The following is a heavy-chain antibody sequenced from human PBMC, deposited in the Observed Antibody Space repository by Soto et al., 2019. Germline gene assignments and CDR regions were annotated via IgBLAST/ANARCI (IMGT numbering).Heavy chain of an antibody. D-gene: IGHD1-1*01. CDR1: GFTFGDNA. J-gene: IGHJ4*02. Sequence: GSLRLSCTASGFTFGDNAMSWFRQAPGKGLEWVGFIRSKAYGGTTEYAASVKGRFTISRDDSKSIAYLQMNSLKTEDTAVYHCSRDRGNYWGQGTLVTVSS. CDR2: IRSKAYGGTT. CDR3: SRDRGNY. V-gene: IGHV3-49*03.